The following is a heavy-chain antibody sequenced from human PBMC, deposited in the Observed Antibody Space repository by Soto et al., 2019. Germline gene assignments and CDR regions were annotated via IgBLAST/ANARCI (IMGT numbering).Heavy chain of an antibody. CDR2: INGRGNYI. CDR3: VREDGKVGTNSAFDY. CDR1: GFTFSTYT. Sequence: LRLSCASSGFTFSTYTMNWVRQAPGKGLEWVSSINGRGNYIYYAESVKGRFTISRDNAENSLYLQMDRLRAEDTALYYCVREDGKVGTNSAFDYWGLGALVTVSS. D-gene: IGHD1-26*01. J-gene: IGHJ4*02. V-gene: IGHV3-21*01.